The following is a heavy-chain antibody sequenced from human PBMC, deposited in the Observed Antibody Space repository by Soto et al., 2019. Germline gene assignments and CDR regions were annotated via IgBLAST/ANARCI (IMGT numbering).Heavy chain of an antibody. CDR2: IKSKIYGGTT. CDR3: TTDDPINRS. J-gene: IGHJ5*02. V-gene: IGHV3-15*01. CDR1: GFTCSNAG. Sequence: PGGSVRLSCAASGFTCSNAGMSWVRQTPGEGLEWVGRIKSKIYGGTTDYAAPVKGRFTISRDDSKNTLYLQVNSLKTEDTAVYYCTTDDPINRSWGQGTLVNVSS.